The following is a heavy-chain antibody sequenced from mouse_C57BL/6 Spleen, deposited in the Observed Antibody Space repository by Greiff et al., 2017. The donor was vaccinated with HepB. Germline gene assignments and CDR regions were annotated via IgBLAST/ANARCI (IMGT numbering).Heavy chain of an antibody. CDR1: GYTFTDYN. CDR3: ARRRYDGYPMDY. CDR2: INPNNGGT. V-gene: IGHV1-22*01. D-gene: IGHD2-3*01. J-gene: IGHJ4*01. Sequence: EVQLQESGPELVKPGASVKMSCKASGYTFTDYNMHWVKQSHGKSLEWIGYINPNNGGTSYNQKFKGKATLTVNKSSSTAYMELRSLTSEDSAVYYCARRRYDGYPMDYWGQGTSVTVSS.